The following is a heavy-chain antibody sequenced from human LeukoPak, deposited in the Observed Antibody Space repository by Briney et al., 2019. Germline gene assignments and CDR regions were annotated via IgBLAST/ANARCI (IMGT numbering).Heavy chain of an antibody. D-gene: IGHD3-10*01. CDR1: GGSISSSNW. CDR3: ARHPFNFYGSGTHLNYFDY. J-gene: IGHJ4*02. Sequence: SETLSLTCAVSGGSISSSNWWSWVRQPPGKGLEWIGEIYHSGSTNYNPPLKSRVTISVDTSKNQLSLKLSSVTAADTAVYYCARHPFNFYGSGTHLNYFDYWVQGTLVTVSS. V-gene: IGHV4-4*02. CDR2: IYHSGST.